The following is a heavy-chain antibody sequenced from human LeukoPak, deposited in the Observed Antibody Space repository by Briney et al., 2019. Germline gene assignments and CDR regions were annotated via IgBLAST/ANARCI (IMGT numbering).Heavy chain of an antibody. V-gene: IGHV3-64*02. CDR1: GFTFSNYA. J-gene: IGHJ3*01. Sequence: PGGSLRLSCAASGFTFSNYAMSWVRQAPGKGLEYVSTNSYNGGSANYADSVKGRFTISRDNPKNTLYLQVSSLRDEDMAVYYCARVPRPCGASTSCQGAFDVWGQGTMVTVSS. CDR3: ARVPRPCGASTSCQGAFDV. CDR2: NSYNGGSA. D-gene: IGHD2-2*01.